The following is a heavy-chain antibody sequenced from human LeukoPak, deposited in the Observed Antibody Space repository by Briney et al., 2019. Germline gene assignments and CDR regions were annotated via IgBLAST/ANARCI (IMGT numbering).Heavy chain of an antibody. V-gene: IGHV1-8*03. Sequence: GASLKLSCKASGYTFTSYDINWVRQATGQGLEWMSCMNPNSGITSYAQKFQGRVTIARNTSISTAYMELSSLRSEDTAVYYCARSPRATTGGYYYDYMHVGGKGTTVTVSS. J-gene: IGHJ6*03. CDR3: ARSPRATTGGYYYDYMHV. D-gene: IGHD1-26*01. CDR2: MNPNSGIT. CDR1: GYTFTSYD.